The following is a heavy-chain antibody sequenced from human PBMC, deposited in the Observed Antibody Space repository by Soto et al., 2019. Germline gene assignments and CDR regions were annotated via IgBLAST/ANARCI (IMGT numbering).Heavy chain of an antibody. V-gene: IGHV3-30-3*01. D-gene: IGHD3-3*01. CDR3: AREVYYDLWSGFNTHPYYFDD. Sequence: QVQLVESGGGVVQPGRSLRLSCAASGFTFSRHTMHWVRQAPGKGLEWVAAISDDGSNTYYADSVKGRFTISRDNSKNTLYLQMNSVSSEDTAVHHCAREVYYDLWSGFNTHPYYFDDWGQGTLVTVSS. CDR1: GFTFSRHT. CDR2: ISDDGSNT. J-gene: IGHJ4*02.